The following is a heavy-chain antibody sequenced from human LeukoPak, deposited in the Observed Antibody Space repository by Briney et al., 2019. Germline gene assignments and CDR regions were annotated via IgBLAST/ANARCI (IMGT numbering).Heavy chain of an antibody. CDR3: AKDYHKYSYGLD. V-gene: IGHV3-11*01. Sequence: GGSLRLSCAASGFSFSDNYMSWIRKAPGKGLEWVSYISTSGSSTYYADSVKGRFTITRDNAKNSLYLQMSSLRAEDTAVYYCAKDYHKYSYGLDWGQGTLVTVSS. J-gene: IGHJ4*02. CDR2: ISTSGSST. CDR1: GFSFSDNY. D-gene: IGHD5-18*01.